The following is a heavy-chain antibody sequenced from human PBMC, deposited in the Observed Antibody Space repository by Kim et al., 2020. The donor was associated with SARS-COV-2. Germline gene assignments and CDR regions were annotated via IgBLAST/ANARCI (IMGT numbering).Heavy chain of an antibody. CDR1: GFTFSSYS. J-gene: IGHJ3*02. CDR3: ARHQANYDDISGSFYGDGIDI. Sequence: GGSLRLSCAASGFTFSSYSMHWVRQAPGKGLEWVSFISSGSSYIYYADSVKGRFTISRDNAKNTLYLQMNSLRAEDTAVYYCARHQANYDDISGSFYGDGIDIWGQGTMVTVSS. CDR2: ISSGSSYI. D-gene: IGHD3-16*01. V-gene: IGHV3-21*01.